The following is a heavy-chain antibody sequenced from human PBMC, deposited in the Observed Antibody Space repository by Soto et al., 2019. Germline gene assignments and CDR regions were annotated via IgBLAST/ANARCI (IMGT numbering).Heavy chain of an antibody. D-gene: IGHD2-2*01. CDR3: ARVFPTVVQAAFLNNWFDP. CDR2: ISAYNGNT. J-gene: IGHJ5*02. Sequence: ASVKVSCKASGYTFTSYGISWVRQAPGQGLEWMGWISAYNGNTNYAQKLQGRVTMTTDTSTSTAYMELRSLRSDDTAVYYCARVFPTVVQAAFLNNWFDPGGQGTRFTVSS. V-gene: IGHV1-18*01. CDR1: GYTFTSYG.